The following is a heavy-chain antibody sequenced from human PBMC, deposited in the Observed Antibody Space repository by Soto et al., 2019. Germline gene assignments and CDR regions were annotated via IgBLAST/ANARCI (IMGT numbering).Heavy chain of an antibody. D-gene: IGHD6-13*01. V-gene: IGHV1-18*01. CDR3: ARDRRLGAGVWFDP. Sequence: ALLKVSCKASGYAYRNDGINWLRQAPGQGLEWMGWISVYNGNTQYAQNLQGRVTVTTDTSTNTAYMELTSLRSDDTAVYYCARDRRLGAGVWFDPWGQGTPVTVSS. CDR2: ISVYNGNT. CDR1: GYAYRNDG. J-gene: IGHJ5*02.